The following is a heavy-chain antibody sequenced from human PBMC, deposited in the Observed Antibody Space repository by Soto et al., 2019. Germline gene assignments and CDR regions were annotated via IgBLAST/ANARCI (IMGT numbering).Heavy chain of an antibody. CDR3: AKDLSAPNYDYIWGSYRYYFDY. Sequence: EVQLLESGGGLVQPGGSLRLSCAASGFTFSSYAMSWVRQAPGKGLEWVSAISGSGGSTYYADSVKGRFTISRDNSKNTLYLQMYSLRAEDTAVYYCAKDLSAPNYDYIWGSYRYYFDYWGQGTLVTVSS. V-gene: IGHV3-23*01. D-gene: IGHD3-16*02. J-gene: IGHJ4*02. CDR2: ISGSGGST. CDR1: GFTFSSYA.